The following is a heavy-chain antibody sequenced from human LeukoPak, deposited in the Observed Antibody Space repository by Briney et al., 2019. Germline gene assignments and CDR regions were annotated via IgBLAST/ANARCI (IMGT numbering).Heavy chain of an antibody. CDR3: AKTKDFWSGYYPDC. CDR1: GFTFSTYA. V-gene: IGHV3-23*01. CDR2: ITANGGST. D-gene: IGHD3-3*01. J-gene: IGHJ4*02. Sequence: PGGSLRLSCAASGFTFSTYAINWVRQVPGKGLEWVSSITANGGSTYLADSVKGRFTISRDNSKNTLYLQMNSLRAEDTAVYYCAKTKDFWSGYYPDCWGQGTLVTVSS.